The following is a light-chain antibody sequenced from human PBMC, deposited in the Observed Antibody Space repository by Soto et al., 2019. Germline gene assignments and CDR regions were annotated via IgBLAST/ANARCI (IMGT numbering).Light chain of an antibody. V-gene: IGKV4-1*01. CDR3: QQYYSIPRT. Sequence: DIVMTQSPDSLAVSLGERATINCKSSQSILHSFNYKNYLGWYQQKPVQPPKLLIYWASTRESGVPDRFSGSGSGTDFTLTISSLQAEDVAVYYCQQYYSIPRTFGQGTKVEIK. CDR1: QSILHSFNYKNY. J-gene: IGKJ1*01. CDR2: WAS.